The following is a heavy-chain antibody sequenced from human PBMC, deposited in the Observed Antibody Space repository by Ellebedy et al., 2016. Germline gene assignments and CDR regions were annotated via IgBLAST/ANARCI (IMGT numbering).Heavy chain of an antibody. CDR1: GYTFTGYY. D-gene: IGHD5-12*01. CDR3: ARVGELSAYSGYRHWFDP. Sequence: ASVKVSCKASGYTFTGYYIHWVRQAPGQGLEWIGWINPNGGVTKYARKFQGRVTMTRDTSISTAYMDLKRLRSNDTAVYYCARVGELSAYSGYRHWFDPWGQGTLVTVSS. J-gene: IGHJ5*02. CDR2: INPNGGVT. V-gene: IGHV1-2*02.